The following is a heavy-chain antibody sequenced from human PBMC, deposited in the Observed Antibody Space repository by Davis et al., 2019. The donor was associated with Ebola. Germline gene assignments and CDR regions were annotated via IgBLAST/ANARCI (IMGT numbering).Heavy chain of an antibody. CDR1: GFTFSRYS. V-gene: IGHV3-23*01. Sequence: GESLKISCAASGFTFSRYSMNWVRQAPGKGLEWVSGISASGGDTYYADSVNGRFTISRDNSKNTLYLQMNSLRAEDTAVYYCARSGLSFGVVKYHYGMDVWGKGTTVTVSS. CDR3: ARSGLSFGVVKYHYGMDV. CDR2: ISASGGDT. D-gene: IGHD3-3*01. J-gene: IGHJ6*04.